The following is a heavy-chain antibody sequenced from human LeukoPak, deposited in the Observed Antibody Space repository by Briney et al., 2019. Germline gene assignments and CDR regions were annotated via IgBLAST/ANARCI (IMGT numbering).Heavy chain of an antibody. CDR2: ISPIFGTA. CDR1: GGMFSSYA. J-gene: IGHJ4*02. CDR3: ARASGGYSGYIYFDY. D-gene: IGHD5-12*01. Sequence: SVKVPCKASGGMFSSYAISRVRQAPGEGLDWIGVISPIFGTANYAQKFQGRVTITADESTSTAYMELSSLRSEDTAVYYCARASGGYSGYIYFDYWGQGTLVTVSS. V-gene: IGHV1-69*13.